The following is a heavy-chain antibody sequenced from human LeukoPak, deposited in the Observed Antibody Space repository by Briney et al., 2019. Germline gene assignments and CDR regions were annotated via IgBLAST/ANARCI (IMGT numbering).Heavy chain of an antibody. J-gene: IGHJ4*02. CDR1: GGSFSGYY. CDR3: ARQVQGVIRPDY. CDR2: INHSGST. D-gene: IGHD1-1*01. Sequence: NSSETLSLTCAVYGGSFSGYYWSWIRQPPGKGLEWIGEINHSGSTNYNPSLKSRVTISVDTSKNQFSLKLSSVTAADTAVYYCARQVQGVIRPDYWGQGTLVTVSS. V-gene: IGHV4-34*01.